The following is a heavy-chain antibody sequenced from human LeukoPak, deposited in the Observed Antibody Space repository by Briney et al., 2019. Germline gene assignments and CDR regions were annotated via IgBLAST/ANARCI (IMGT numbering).Heavy chain of an antibody. Sequence: GASVKVSCTASGGTFSSYAISWVRQAPGHGLGWLGGIIPIFGTANYAQKFQGRVTITADESTSTAYMELSSLRSEDTAVYYCAKAQYYYDSSGYQTHYYYYYYGMDVWGQGTTVTVSS. D-gene: IGHD3-22*01. CDR1: GGTFSSYA. CDR2: IIPIFGTA. J-gene: IGHJ6*02. CDR3: AKAQYYYDSSGYQTHYYYYYYGMDV. V-gene: IGHV1-69*01.